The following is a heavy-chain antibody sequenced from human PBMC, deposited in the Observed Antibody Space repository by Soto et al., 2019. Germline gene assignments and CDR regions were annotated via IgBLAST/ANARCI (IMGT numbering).Heavy chain of an antibody. J-gene: IGHJ4*02. CDR1: GFTVSSNY. Sequence: EVQLVESGGGLVQPGGSLRLSCAVSGFTVSSNYMTWVRQAPGKGLEWVSVIYSGGTTYYADSVKGRFAISRDNSKNTLYLQMNSLRAEDTAVYSCARVPYYGSGSYSFDSWGQGTLVTVSS. CDR2: IYSGGTT. CDR3: ARVPYYGSGSYSFDS. D-gene: IGHD3-10*01. V-gene: IGHV3-66*01.